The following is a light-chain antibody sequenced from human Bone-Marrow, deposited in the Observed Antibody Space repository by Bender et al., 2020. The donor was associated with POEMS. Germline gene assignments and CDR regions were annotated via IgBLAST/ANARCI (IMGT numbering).Light chain of an antibody. J-gene: IGLJ1*01. Sequence: QSALTQPRSVSGSPGQSVTISCTATSSDIGGHDSVSWYQHHPGKAPKVMIFEVIHRPSGVPVRFSGSKSGNTASLTISGLQDEDEADYYCCSYAGTFYIFGTGTQVTVL. CDR2: EVI. CDR3: CSYAGTFYI. V-gene: IGLV2-11*01. CDR1: SSDIGGHDS.